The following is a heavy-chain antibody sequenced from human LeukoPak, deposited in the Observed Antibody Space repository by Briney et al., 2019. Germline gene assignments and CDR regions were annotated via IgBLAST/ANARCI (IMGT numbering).Heavy chain of an antibody. J-gene: IGHJ4*02. V-gene: IGHV1-46*01. D-gene: IGHD4-17*01. CDR3: ASLPYGDSFDY. CDR2: IIPSGGHT. Sequence: GASVKVSCKAHGYDFSNYYMHWVRQAPGQGLEWMGIIIPSGGHTNHAQKFQGRVTMIRDTSTTTVYMELSGLRSEDTAVYYCASLPYGDSFDYWGQGTLVTVSS. CDR1: GYDFSNYY.